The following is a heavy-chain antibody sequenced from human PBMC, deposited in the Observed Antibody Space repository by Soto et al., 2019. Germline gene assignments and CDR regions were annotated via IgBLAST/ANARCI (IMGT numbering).Heavy chain of an antibody. CDR1: GGTFSSYA. D-gene: IGHD3-3*01. Sequence: QVQLVQSGAEVKKPGSSVKVSCKASGGTFSSYAISWVRQAPGQGLEWMGGVIPIFGTANYAQKFQGRVTSTADKSTSTADMELSSLRSEDMAVYYCAMAPRQLRFLEWFIRRGFAPWGQGTLVTVSS. V-gene: IGHV1-69*06. J-gene: IGHJ5*02. CDR2: VIPIFGTA. CDR3: AMAPRQLRFLEWFIRRGFAP.